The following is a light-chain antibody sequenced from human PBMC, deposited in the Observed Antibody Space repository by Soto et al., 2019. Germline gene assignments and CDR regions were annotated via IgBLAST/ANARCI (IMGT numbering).Light chain of an antibody. Sequence: QSVLTQPPSASGPPGQRVTISCSGSTSNIGSNYVYWYQQLPGTAPKLLIYRNNQRPSGVPDRFSGSKSGTSASLAISGLRSEDEADYHCAAWDDSRSGVVFGGGTKLTVL. J-gene: IGLJ3*02. CDR3: AAWDDSRSGVV. CDR2: RNN. CDR1: TSNIGSNY. V-gene: IGLV1-47*01.